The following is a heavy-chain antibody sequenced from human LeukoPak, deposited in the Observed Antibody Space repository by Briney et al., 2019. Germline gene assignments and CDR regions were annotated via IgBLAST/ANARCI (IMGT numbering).Heavy chain of an antibody. CDR2: IDHNGNVN. J-gene: IGHJ4*02. CDR1: GFTFSSYW. D-gene: IGHD3-3*01. Sequence: GGSLRLSCAASGFTFSSYWMNWARQAPGKGLEWVASIDHNGNVNYYVDSVKGRFTISRDNAKNSLYLQMNSLRAEDTAVYYCARANGGTIFGVATFDYWGQGTLVTVSS. CDR3: ARANGGTIFGVATFDY. V-gene: IGHV3-7*01.